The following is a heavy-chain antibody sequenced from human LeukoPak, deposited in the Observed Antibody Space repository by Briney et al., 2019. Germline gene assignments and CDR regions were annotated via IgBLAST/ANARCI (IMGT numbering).Heavy chain of an antibody. D-gene: IGHD5-24*01. J-gene: IGHJ3*02. CDR1: GGSISSSSYY. CDR3: ARVGDGYNPFDI. Sequence: PSETLSLTCTVSGGSISSSSYYWGWIRQPPGKGLEWIGSIYYSGSTYYNPSLKSRVTISVDTSKNQFSLKLSSVTAADTAVYYCARVGDGYNPFDIWGQGTMVTVSS. V-gene: IGHV4-39*07. CDR2: IYYSGST.